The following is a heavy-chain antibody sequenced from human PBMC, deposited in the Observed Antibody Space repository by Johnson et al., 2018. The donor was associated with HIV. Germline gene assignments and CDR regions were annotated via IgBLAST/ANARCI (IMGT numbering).Heavy chain of an antibody. CDR3: AKGDYYDSSGYYFAAVSPFDI. V-gene: IGHV3-30*02. CDR2: IRYDGRNK. J-gene: IGHJ3*02. D-gene: IGHD3-22*01. Sequence: QVQLVESGGGVVQPGRSLRLSCAASGFTFSSYGMHWVRQAPGTGLEWVAFIRYDGRNKYYADSVKSRFTISRDTSKNTLYLQMDSLRAEDTALYFCAKGDYYDSSGYYFAAVSPFDIWGQGTMITVS. CDR1: GFTFSSYG.